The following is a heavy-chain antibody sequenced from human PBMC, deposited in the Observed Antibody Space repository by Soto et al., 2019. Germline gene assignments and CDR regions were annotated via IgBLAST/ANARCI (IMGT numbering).Heavy chain of an antibody. Sequence: GGSLRLSCAASGFTFSSYSMNWVRQAPGKGLEWVSSISSSSSYIYYADSVKGRFTISRENAKNSLYLQMNSLRAEDTAVYYCARGRIAVAGKVQGWFDPWGQGTLVTVSS. V-gene: IGHV3-21*01. CDR2: ISSSSSYI. D-gene: IGHD6-19*01. J-gene: IGHJ5*02. CDR1: GFTFSSYS. CDR3: ARGRIAVAGKVQGWFDP.